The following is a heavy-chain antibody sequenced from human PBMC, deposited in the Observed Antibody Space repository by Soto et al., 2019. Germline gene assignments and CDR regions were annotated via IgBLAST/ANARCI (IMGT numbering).Heavy chain of an antibody. Sequence: QVQLQESGPGLVKASGTLSLTCTVSGGSIITRNWWSWVRQPPGKGLEWIGEVDHSGSTNYNPSLQRSVPTSVDMYNNKFSLQLTTATTADTAVYYCARREARSGTAGAPVDWGQGTLVNVSS. D-gene: IGHD1-26*01. CDR2: VDHSGST. V-gene: IGHV4-4*02. J-gene: IGHJ4*02. CDR3: ARREARSGTAGAPVD. CDR1: GGSIITRNW.